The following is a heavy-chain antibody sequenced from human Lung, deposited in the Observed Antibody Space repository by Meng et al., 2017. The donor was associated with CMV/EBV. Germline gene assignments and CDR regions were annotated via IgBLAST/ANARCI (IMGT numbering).Heavy chain of an antibody. CDR2: INPNSGGT. V-gene: IGHV1-2*02. Sequence: ASXXVSXKASGHSFTDYYIHWVRQAPGQGLEWMGWINPNSGGTNYAENFQGRVTMTRDTSISTASMELNRLRSEDTAVYYCARDRFRTVRGLLSYWGQGTLVT. D-gene: IGHD3-10*01. CDR3: ARDRFRTVRGLLSY. CDR1: GHSFTDYY. J-gene: IGHJ4*02.